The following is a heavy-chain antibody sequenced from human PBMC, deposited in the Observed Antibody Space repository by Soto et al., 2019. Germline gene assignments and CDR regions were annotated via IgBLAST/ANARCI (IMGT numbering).Heavy chain of an antibody. D-gene: IGHD6-19*01. Sequence: ASVKVSCKASGYTFTSYAMHWVRQAPGQRLEWMGWINAGNGNTKYSQKFQGRVTITRDTSASTAYMELSSLRSEDTAVYYCARSLPRIAVAGSTAWFMDVWGKGTTVTVSS. V-gene: IGHV1-3*01. CDR3: ARSLPRIAVAGSTAWFMDV. CDR1: GYTFTSYA. CDR2: INAGNGNT. J-gene: IGHJ6*04.